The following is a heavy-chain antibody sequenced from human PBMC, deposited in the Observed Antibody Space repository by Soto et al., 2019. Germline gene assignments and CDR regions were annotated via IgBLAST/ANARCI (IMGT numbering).Heavy chain of an antibody. V-gene: IGHV1-18*01. Sequence: QVQLVQSGTEVKKPGASVKVSCKASGYTFNNYGFSWVRQAPGQGLEWVGWIGTHNGDTTYAQSFQGRVTMTIDTSTTTSYMELTSRTFDDTAVYFCARDWRGAEGFDPWGQGTLVIVSS. D-gene: IGHD3-3*01. CDR3: ARDWRGAEGFDP. CDR2: IGTHNGDT. CDR1: GYTFNNYG. J-gene: IGHJ5*02.